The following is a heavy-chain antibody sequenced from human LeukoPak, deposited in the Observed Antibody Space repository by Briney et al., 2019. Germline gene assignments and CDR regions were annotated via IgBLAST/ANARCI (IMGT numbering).Heavy chain of an antibody. CDR1: GFTFNTYW. Sequence: HSGGSLRLSCAASGFTFNTYWMHWVRQAPGEGPVWVAHILNDGGSTSYADSVKGRFIISRDNAKNTLSLQMNSLRAEDTAVHYCVRHNYGYDYWGQGTPVTVSS. CDR2: ILNDGGST. CDR3: VRHNYGYDY. J-gene: IGHJ4*02. D-gene: IGHD5-18*01. V-gene: IGHV3-74*01.